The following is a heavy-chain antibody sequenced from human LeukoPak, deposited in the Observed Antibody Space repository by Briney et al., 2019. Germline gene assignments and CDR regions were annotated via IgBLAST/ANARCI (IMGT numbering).Heavy chain of an antibody. D-gene: IGHD6-19*01. J-gene: IGHJ4*02. V-gene: IGHV3-48*04. CDR2: ISSSRTPI. Sequence: GGSLRLSCVASGFTFSSYSVNWLRQTPGKGLEWISFISSSRTPIYYADSVKGRFTISRDNAENSVSLQMNSLRAEDTAVYYCARDLIVSGWYEDYFDYWGQGTLVTVSS. CDR1: GFTFSSYS. CDR3: ARDLIVSGWYEDYFDY.